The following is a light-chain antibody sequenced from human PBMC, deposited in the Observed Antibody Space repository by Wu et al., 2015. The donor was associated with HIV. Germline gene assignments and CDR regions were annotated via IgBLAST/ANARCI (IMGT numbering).Light chain of an antibody. J-gene: IGKJ4*01. Sequence: EIVMTQSPATLSASPGEGAILSCRASQNINKKLAWYKQKPGQAPRLLISGASTRATGVPARFSGSGSGTEFSLTIINLQSEDVAIYYCHQYIQWPTFGGGTKVEI. V-gene: IGKV3-15*01. CDR2: GAS. CDR3: HQYIQWPT. CDR1: QNINKK.